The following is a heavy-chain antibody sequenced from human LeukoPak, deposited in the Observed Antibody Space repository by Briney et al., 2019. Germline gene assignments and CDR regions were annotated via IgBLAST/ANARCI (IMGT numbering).Heavy chain of an antibody. J-gene: IGHJ6*02. CDR2: ISYEGSNK. Sequence: QPGGPLRLSCAASGFTFSSYGMHWVRQAPGKGLEWVAVISYEGSNKYYADSVKGRFTISRDNSKNTLYLQMNSLRAEDTAVYYCAKEGRYDFWSGYQRRSGMDVWGQGTTVTVSS. D-gene: IGHD3-3*01. CDR3: AKEGRYDFWSGYQRRSGMDV. CDR1: GFTFSSYG. V-gene: IGHV3-30*18.